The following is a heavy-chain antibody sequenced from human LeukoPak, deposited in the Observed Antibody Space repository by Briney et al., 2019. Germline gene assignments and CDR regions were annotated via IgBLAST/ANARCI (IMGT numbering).Heavy chain of an antibody. V-gene: IGHV4-39*07. CDR3: ASQTKYSGSPRHAFDI. D-gene: IGHD1-26*01. J-gene: IGHJ3*02. CDR2: IYYSGST. CDR1: GGSISSSSYY. Sequence: SETLSLTCTVSGGSISSSSYYWGWIRQPPGKGLEWIGSIYYSGSTYYNPSLKSRVTISVDTSKNQFSLKLSSVTAADTAVYYCASQTKYSGSPRHAFDIWGQGTMVTVSS.